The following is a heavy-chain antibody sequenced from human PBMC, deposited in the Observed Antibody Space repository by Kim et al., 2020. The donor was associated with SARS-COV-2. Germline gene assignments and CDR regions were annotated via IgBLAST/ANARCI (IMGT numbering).Heavy chain of an antibody. CDR2: INPSGGST. V-gene: IGHV1-46*01. D-gene: IGHD6-19*01. Sequence: ASVKVSCKASGYTFTSYYMHWVRQAPGQGLEWMGIINPSGGSTSYAQKFQGRVTMTRDTSTSTVYMELSSLRSEDTAVYYCARDTAVAGTYYYYYYGMDVWGQGTTVTVSS. J-gene: IGHJ6*02. CDR3: ARDTAVAGTYYYYYYGMDV. CDR1: GYTFTSYY.